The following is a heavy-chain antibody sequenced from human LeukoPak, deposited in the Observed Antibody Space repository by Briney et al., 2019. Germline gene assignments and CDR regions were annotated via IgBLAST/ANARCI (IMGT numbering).Heavy chain of an antibody. CDR2: INPNSGGT. CDR1: GYTFTSYG. J-gene: IGHJ4*02. V-gene: IGHV1-2*02. CDR3: ARGIAARY. Sequence: GASVKVSCKASGYTFTSYGISWVRQAPGQGLEWMGWINPNSGGTNYAQKFQGRVTMTRDTSISTAYMELSRLRSDDTAVYFCARGIAARYWGQGTLVTVSS. D-gene: IGHD6-13*01.